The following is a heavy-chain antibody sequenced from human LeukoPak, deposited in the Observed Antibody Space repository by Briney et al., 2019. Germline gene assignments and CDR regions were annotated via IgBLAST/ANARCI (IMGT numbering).Heavy chain of an antibody. Sequence: SETLSLTCTVSRGSSGSYYWTWIRQPPGKGLEWIGYIYYSGSTKYNPSLKSRVTISLDTSRDQFSLQLTSVTAADTAMYYCARVTGGGYDYWGQGTLVTVSS. V-gene: IGHV4-59*01. J-gene: IGHJ4*02. CDR1: RGSSGSYY. D-gene: IGHD5-12*01. CDR2: IYYSGST. CDR3: ARVTGGGYDY.